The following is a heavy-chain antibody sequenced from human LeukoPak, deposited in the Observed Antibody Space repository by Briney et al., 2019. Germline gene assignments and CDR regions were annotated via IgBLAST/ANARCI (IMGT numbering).Heavy chain of an antibody. CDR2: INHSGST. CDR1: GGSFSGYY. Sequence: KPSETLSLTCAVYGGSFSGYYWSWIRQPPGKGLEWIGEINHSGSTNYNPSLKSRVTISVDTSKNQFSLKLSSVTAADTAVYYCARVNDGISALDYWGQGTLVTVSS. D-gene: IGHD2-15*01. J-gene: IGHJ4*02. CDR3: ARVNDGISALDY. V-gene: IGHV4-34*01.